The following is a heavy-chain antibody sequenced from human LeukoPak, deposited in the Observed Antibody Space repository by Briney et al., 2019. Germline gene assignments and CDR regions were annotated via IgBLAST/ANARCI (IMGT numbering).Heavy chain of an antibody. CDR1: GGSITSSSYY. V-gene: IGHV4-39*07. D-gene: IGHD5-12*01. J-gene: IGHJ4*02. CDR3: ARRYSGYDWGNYFDY. CDR2: IYYSGST. Sequence: PSETLSLTCTVSGGSITSSSYYWGWIRQPPGKGLEWIGSIYYSGSTYYNPSLKSRVTISVDTSKNQFSLKLSSVTAADTAVYHCARRYSGYDWGNYFDYWGQGTLVTVSS.